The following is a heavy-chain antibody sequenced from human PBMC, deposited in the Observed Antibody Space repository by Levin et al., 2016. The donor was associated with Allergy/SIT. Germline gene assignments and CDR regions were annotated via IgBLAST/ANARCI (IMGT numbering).Heavy chain of an antibody. J-gene: IGHJ6*02. Sequence: WIRQPPGKGLEWVSSISSSSSYIYYADSVKGRFTISRDNAKNSLYLQMNSLRAEDTAVYFCAYNRGFNYYYAMDVWGQGTTVTVSS. V-gene: IGHV3-21*04. D-gene: IGHD1-14*01. CDR2: ISSSSSYI. CDR3: AYNRGFNYYYAMDV.